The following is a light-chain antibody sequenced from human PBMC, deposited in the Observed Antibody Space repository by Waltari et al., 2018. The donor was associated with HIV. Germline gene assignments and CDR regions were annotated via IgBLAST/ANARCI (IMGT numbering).Light chain of an antibody. J-gene: IGKJ2*01. V-gene: IGKV3-20*01. CDR2: GAS. CDR3: QQYGSSPYT. CDR1: QSVSSSY. Sequence: IVLTQSPGTLSFSPGDRATLSCRASQSVSSSYLAWYQQKPGQSPRLLIYGASSRATGIPDRFSGSGSGTDFTLTISRLEPEDFAVYYCQQYGSSPYTFGQGTKLEIK.